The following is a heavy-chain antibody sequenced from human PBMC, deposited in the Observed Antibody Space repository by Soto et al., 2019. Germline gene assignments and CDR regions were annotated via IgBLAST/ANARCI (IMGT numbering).Heavy chain of an antibody. Sequence: GGSLRLSCAASGFIFSAYWMTWVRQAPGKGLEWVANIKHDGSENYYVDSVKGRFTISRDNAKNSLFLQMNSLRAEDTAVYYCARDDPYGLHYWGQGTLVTVSS. J-gene: IGHJ4*02. CDR2: IKHDGSEN. V-gene: IGHV3-7*01. D-gene: IGHD4-17*01. CDR3: ARDDPYGLHY. CDR1: GFIFSAYW.